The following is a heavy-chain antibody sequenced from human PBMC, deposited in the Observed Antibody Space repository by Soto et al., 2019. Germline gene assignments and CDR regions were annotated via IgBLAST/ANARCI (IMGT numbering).Heavy chain of an antibody. D-gene: IGHD1-26*01. CDR1: GGSFSGYY. V-gene: IGHV4-34*01. CDR3: ARGGGRYYYYYYGMDV. Sequence: PSKTLSLTCSVYGGSFSGYYWSWIRQPPGKGLEWIGEINHSGSTNYNPSLKSRVTISVDTSKNQFSLKRSSVTAADTAVYYCARGGGRYYYYYYGMDVWGQGTTVTVSS. CDR2: INHSGST. J-gene: IGHJ6*02.